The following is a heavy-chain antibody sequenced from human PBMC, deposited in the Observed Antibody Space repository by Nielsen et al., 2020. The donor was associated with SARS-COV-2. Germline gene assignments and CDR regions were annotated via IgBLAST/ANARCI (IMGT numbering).Heavy chain of an antibody. V-gene: IGHV4-4*02. D-gene: IGHD2-2*01. Sequence: SETLSLTCAVSGGSISSSNWWSWVRQPPGKGLEWIGEIYHSGSTNYNPSVKSRVTISVDKSKNQFSLKLSSVTAADTAVYYCANRPCSSTSCSLFDYWGQGTLVTVSS. CDR2: IYHSGST. CDR1: GGSISSSNW. J-gene: IGHJ4*02. CDR3: ANRPCSSTSCSLFDY.